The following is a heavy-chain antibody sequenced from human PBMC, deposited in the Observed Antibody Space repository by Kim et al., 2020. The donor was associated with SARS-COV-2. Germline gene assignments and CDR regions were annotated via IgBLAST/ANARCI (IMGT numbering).Heavy chain of an antibody. V-gene: IGHV4-59*08. CDR2: IYYSGST. J-gene: IGHJ4*02. D-gene: IGHD2-15*01. CDR1: GGSISNYY. Sequence: SETLSLTCTVSGGSISNYYWSWIRQPPGKELEWIGYIYYSGSTNYNPSLKSRVTISVDTSKNQFSLKLSSVTAADTAVYYCARGGWSLDYWGRGTLVTVSS. CDR3: ARGGWSLDY.